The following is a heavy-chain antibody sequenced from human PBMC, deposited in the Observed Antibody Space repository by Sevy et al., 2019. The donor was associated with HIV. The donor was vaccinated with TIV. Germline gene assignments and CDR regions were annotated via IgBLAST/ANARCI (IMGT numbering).Heavy chain of an antibody. Sequence: ASVKVSCKASGGTFSNYALSWVRQAPGQGLEWMGGIIPIFGTTNFAQTFQGRVTITADESTSTAYMELSSLRSADTAVYFCARTPLLIIPDATDLYFDNWGQGTLVTVSS. CDR3: ARTPLLIIPDATDLYFDN. CDR2: IIPIFGTT. CDR1: GGTFSNYA. D-gene: IGHD2-2*01. V-gene: IGHV1-69*13. J-gene: IGHJ4*02.